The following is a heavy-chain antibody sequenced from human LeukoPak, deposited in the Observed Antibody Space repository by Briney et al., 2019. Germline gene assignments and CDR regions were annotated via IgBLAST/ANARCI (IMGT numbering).Heavy chain of an antibody. CDR1: GFTFSSYW. J-gene: IGHJ6*03. V-gene: IGHV3-7*01. CDR2: IKQDGSEK. D-gene: IGHD1-26*01. CDR3: ARNGELDYYYYMDV. Sequence: GGPLRLSCAASGFTFSSYWMSWVRQAPGKGREGVANIKQDGSEKYYVDSVKGRFTISRDNAKNSLYLQMNSPRAEDTAVYYWARNGELDYYYYMDVWGKGPTVTVSS.